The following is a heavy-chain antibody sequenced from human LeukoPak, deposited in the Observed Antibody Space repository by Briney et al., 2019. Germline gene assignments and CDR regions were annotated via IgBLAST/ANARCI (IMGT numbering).Heavy chain of an antibody. CDR1: GGSISSSSYY. V-gene: IGHV4-39*07. D-gene: IGHD2-8*01. Sequence: SETLSLTCTVSGGSISSSSYYWGWIRQPPGKGLEWIGSIYYSGSTYYNPSLKSRVTISVDTSKNQFSLKLSSVTAADTAVYYCARQWALYYSDYWGQGTLVTVSS. CDR2: IYYSGST. J-gene: IGHJ4*02. CDR3: ARQWALYYSDY.